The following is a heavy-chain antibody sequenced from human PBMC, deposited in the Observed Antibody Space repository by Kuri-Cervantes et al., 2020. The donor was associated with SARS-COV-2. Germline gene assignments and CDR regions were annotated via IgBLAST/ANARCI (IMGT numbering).Heavy chain of an antibody. CDR3: SACGSTDCYNYYYCGLDV. D-gene: IGHD2-2*01. CDR1: GFSFSDHY. V-gene: IGHV3-72*01. J-gene: IGHJ6*02. Sequence: GESLKISCAASGFSFSDHYMDWVRQAPGKGLEWVGRIRNEVNSYTTEYAASVKGRFTISRADSQNSLFLQMNSLKTEDTAVYYCSACGSTDCYNYYYCGLDVWGQGTTVTVSS. CDR2: IRNEVNSYTT.